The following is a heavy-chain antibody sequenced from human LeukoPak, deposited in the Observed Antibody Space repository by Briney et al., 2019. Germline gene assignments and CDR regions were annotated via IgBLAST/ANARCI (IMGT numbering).Heavy chain of an antibody. CDR1: GYTFTSYG. J-gene: IGHJ3*01. Sequence: GASVRVSCTASGYTFTSYGISWVRQAPGQGLEWMGWISAYNGNTNYALKLHGRVTMTTDTSTSTAYMELRSLRYDDTAVYYCARVGAPHSNAYYFWGQGTMVTVSS. D-gene: IGHD3-22*01. CDR3: ARVGAPHSNAYYF. CDR2: ISAYNGNT. V-gene: IGHV1-18*01.